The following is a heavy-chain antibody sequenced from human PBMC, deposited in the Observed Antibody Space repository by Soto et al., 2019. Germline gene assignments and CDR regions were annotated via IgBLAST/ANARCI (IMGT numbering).Heavy chain of an antibody. CDR2: IYYSGST. D-gene: IGHD3-3*01. CDR1: GGSISSGDYY. Sequence: PSETLSLTCTVSGGSISSGDYYWSWIRQPPGKVLEWIGYIYYSGSTYYNPSLKSRVTISVDTSKNQFSLKLSSVTAADTAVYYCARAKGYHDFWSGYYTGTAYDYWGQGTLVTVSS. V-gene: IGHV4-30-4*01. J-gene: IGHJ4*02. CDR3: ARAKGYHDFWSGYYTGTAYDY.